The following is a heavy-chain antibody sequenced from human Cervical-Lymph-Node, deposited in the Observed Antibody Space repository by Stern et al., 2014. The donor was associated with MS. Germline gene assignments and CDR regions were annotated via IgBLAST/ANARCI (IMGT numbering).Heavy chain of an antibody. CDR3: ARQPDYSDFLDF. Sequence: QVQLVQSGAEVKKPGASMTISCNTSGYNFIDHAIHCVRQAPGQRLEWMGWINGGPGTTKYSQKFQGRVSFTRDKAASAAYMDLSSLSPDDTAVYYCARQPDYSDFLDFWGQGTLVTVSS. CDR2: INGGPGTT. CDR1: GYNFIDHA. J-gene: IGHJ4*02. V-gene: IGHV1-3*01. D-gene: IGHD4-11*01.